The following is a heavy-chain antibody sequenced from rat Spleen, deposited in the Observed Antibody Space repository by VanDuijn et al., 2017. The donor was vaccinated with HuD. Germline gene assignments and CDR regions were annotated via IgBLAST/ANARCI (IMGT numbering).Heavy chain of an antibody. D-gene: IGHD1-10*01. V-gene: IGHV5-19*01. CDR3: ATGRQLFHFDY. CDR2: ISPSGGST. J-gene: IGHJ2*01. Sequence: EVQLVESGGGLVQPGRSLKVSCAASGFAFSYQGMHWIRQAPTKGLEWVASISPSGGSTYYRDPVKGRFTISRNNAKSTLYLQMDGLRSEDTATYYGATGRQLFHFDYGGRAVRVTVSS. CDR1: GFAFSYQG.